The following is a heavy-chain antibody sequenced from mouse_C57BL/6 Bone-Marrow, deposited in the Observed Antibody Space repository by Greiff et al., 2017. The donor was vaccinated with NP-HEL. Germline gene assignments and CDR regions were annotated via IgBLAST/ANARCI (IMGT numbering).Heavy chain of an antibody. J-gene: IGHJ2*01. CDR3: AREGLRFSYGSSYVDFDY. CDR1: GYAFSSSW. D-gene: IGHD1-1*01. CDR2: IYPGGGDT. Sequence: QVQLQQSGPELVKPGASVKISCKASGYAFSSSWMNWVKQRPGKGLEWIGRIYPGGGDTNYNGKFKGKATLTADKSSSTAYMQLSSLTSEDSAVYFCAREGLRFSYGSSYVDFDYWGQGTTLTVSS. V-gene: IGHV1-82*01.